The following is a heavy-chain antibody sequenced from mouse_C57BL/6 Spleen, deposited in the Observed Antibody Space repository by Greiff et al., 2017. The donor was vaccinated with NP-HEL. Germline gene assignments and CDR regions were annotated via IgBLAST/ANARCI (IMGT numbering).Heavy chain of an antibody. CDR2: IHPSDSDT. D-gene: IGHD2-5*01. Sequence: QVQLQQPGAELVKPAASVKVSCKASGYTFTSYWMHWVKQSPGQGLEWIGRIHPSDSDTNYNQKFKGKAICTEDKTCSAALMQLSSQTDEASAVYYCSNYSNSSYWYFDVWGTGTTVTVSS. CDR1: GYTFTSYW. V-gene: IGHV1-74*01. CDR3: SNYSNSSYWYFDV. J-gene: IGHJ1*03.